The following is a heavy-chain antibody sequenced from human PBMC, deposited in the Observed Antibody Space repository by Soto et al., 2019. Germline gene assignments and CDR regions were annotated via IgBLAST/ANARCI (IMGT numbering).Heavy chain of an antibody. J-gene: IGHJ2*01. V-gene: IGHV3-9*01. CDR3: VKDIGASGAYWYFDL. Sequence: ESGGGLVQPGRSLRLSCAASGFTFDDFAMHWVRQAPGKGLEWVSGINWNSGDIDYADSVRGRFTISRDNAKNALYLQMNSLRAEDAALCYCVKDIGASGAYWYFDLWGRGTLVTVSS. CDR2: INWNSGDI. CDR1: GFTFDDFA. D-gene: IGHD2-8*02.